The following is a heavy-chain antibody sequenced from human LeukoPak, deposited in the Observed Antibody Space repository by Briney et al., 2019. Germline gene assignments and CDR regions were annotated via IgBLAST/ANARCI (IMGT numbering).Heavy chain of an antibody. D-gene: IGHD6-13*01. V-gene: IGHV3-23*01. CDR2: ILPGGGDT. Sequence: PGGSLTLSCPPAAFTFTSYAMTWVRQAPGKGLEWVSTILPGGGDTYYADSVKGRFTISRDTSKNTLYLQMNTLRVEDTAVYYCAKAWPAAGTFDSWGQGSLVTVSS. J-gene: IGHJ4*02. CDR1: AFTFTSYA. CDR3: AKAWPAAGTFDS.